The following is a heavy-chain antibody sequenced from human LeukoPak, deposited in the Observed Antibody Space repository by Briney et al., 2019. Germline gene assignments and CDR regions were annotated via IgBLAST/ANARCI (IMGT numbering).Heavy chain of an antibody. D-gene: IGHD2-15*01. CDR1: GYTFTSYG. CDR2: ISAYNGNT. CDR3: ARASYCSGGSCYSDY. Sequence: ASVKVSCKASGYTFTSYGISWVRQAPGQGLEWMGWISAYNGNTIYAQKVKGRVTMTTDTSTSTAYMELRSLKSDDTAVYYCARASYCSGGSCYSDYWGQGTLVTVSS. J-gene: IGHJ4*02. V-gene: IGHV1-18*01.